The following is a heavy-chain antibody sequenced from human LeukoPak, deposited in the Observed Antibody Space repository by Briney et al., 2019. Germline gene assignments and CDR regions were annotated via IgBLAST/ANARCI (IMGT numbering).Heavy chain of an antibody. CDR3: VRDLSGMDV. CDR1: GFTVSSNY. D-gene: IGHD3-16*02. J-gene: IGHJ6*02. CDR2: LYSRGTST. V-gene: IGHV3-66*03. Sequence: GSLRLSCAASGFTVSSNYMSWVRQAPGKGLDYVSVLYSRGTSTYYADSVKGRFTVSRDSSKNTLYLQMSSLRIEDTAIYYCVRDLSGMDVWGRGTTVTVSS.